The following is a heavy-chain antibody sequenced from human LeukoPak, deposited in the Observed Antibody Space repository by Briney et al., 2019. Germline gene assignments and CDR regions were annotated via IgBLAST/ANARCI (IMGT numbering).Heavy chain of an antibody. CDR2: NYYSGST. D-gene: IGHD6-19*01. CDR3: ARCVAVAAWFDP. CDR1: GGSISSYY. Sequence: SETLSLPCTVSGGSISSYYWSWIRQPPGKGLEWIGYNYYSGSTKYNPSLKSRVTISVDTSKTQFSLRLSSVTAADTAVYYCARCVAVAAWFDPWGQGTLVTVSS. V-gene: IGHV4-59*08. J-gene: IGHJ5*02.